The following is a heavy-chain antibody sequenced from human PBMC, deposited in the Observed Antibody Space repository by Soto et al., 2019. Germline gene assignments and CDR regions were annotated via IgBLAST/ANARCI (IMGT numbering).Heavy chain of an antibody. J-gene: IGHJ5*02. CDR3: AKDRVIQPLPIWPDP. CDR1: GFRFNNYG. Sequence: QEHLVESGGGVVQAGTSLRLSCAASGFRFNNYGMHWVRQAPGKGLEWVAFVSSDGNNKYYADSVKGRFTISRDNSKSTMFLQVDSLIVDDTAIYYCAKDRVIQPLPIWPDPWGQGTLVTVSS. CDR2: VSSDGNNK. V-gene: IGHV3-30*18.